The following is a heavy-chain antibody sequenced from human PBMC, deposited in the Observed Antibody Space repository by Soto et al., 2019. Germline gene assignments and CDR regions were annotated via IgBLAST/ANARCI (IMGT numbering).Heavy chain of an antibody. CDR1: GYTFTSYY. D-gene: IGHD6-13*01. Sequence: ASVKVSCKASGYTFTSYYMHWVRQAPGQGLEWMGIINPSGGSTNYAQKFQGRVTITADKSTSTAYMELSSLRSEDTAVYYCARDGVQPYYFDYWGQGTLVTVSS. CDR3: ARDGVQPYYFDY. J-gene: IGHJ4*02. V-gene: IGHV1-46*01. CDR2: INPSGGST.